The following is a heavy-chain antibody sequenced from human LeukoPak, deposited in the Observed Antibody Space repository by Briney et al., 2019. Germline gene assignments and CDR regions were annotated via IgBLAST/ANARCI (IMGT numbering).Heavy chain of an antibody. CDR2: ISASGDVT. CDR1: GFTFSSCS. J-gene: IGHJ3*02. CDR3: AKSLLTTASGTGRAFDI. Sequence: GGSLRLSCAASGFTFSSCSMNWVRQAPGKGLEWVSGISASGDVTFHADPVKGRFTISRDNSKNTLYLQMNSLRAEDTAKYYCAKSLLTTASGTGRAFDIWGQGAMVTVSS. D-gene: IGHD1-26*01. V-gene: IGHV3-23*01.